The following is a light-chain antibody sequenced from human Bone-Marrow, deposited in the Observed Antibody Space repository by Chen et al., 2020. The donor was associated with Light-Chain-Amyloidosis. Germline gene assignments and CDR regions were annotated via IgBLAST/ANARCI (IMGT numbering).Light chain of an antibody. V-gene: IGLV3-25*03. CDR2: RYT. J-gene: IGLJ2*01. Sequence: SYELTQPPSVSVSPGQTARITCSGDDLPTKYAYWYQKKPGQAPVLVIHRYTERPSGISERFSGSSSGTTATLTISGVQAEDEADYHCQSADSSGTYEVIFGGGTKLTVL. CDR3: QSADSSGTYEVI. CDR1: DLPTKY.